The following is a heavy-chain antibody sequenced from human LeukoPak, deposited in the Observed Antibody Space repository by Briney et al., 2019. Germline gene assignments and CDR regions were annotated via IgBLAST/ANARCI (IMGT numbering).Heavy chain of an antibody. CDR1: GGSISRGSYY. CDR3: ARQTFGVLYFDS. J-gene: IGHJ4*02. Sequence: SQTLSLTCIVSGGSISRGSYYWSWIRQPAGKGLEWMGRIYNSGSTNYNPSLKSRVTISTDMSKNQFSLKLSSVTAADTAVYYCARQTFGVLYFDSWGQGTLVIVSS. V-gene: IGHV4-61*02. CDR2: IYNSGST. D-gene: IGHD3-10*01.